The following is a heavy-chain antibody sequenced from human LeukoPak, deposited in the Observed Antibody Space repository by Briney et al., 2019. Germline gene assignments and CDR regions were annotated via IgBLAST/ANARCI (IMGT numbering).Heavy chain of an antibody. V-gene: IGHV1-69*05. CDR2: IIPIFGTA. CDR3: ARDFGDSYGFIQH. Sequence: ASVKVSCKASGGTFSSYAISWVRQAPGQGLEWMGRIIPIFGTANYAQKFQGRVTITTDESTSTAYMELSSLRSEDTPVYYCARDFGDSYGFIQHWGQGTLVTVSS. J-gene: IGHJ1*01. D-gene: IGHD5-18*01. CDR1: GGTFSSYA.